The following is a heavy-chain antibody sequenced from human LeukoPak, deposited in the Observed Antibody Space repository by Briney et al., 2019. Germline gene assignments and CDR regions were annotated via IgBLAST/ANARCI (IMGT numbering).Heavy chain of an antibody. CDR3: ARGYCSSTSCYPSGYYGMDV. D-gene: IGHD2-2*01. CDR1: GGSISSYY. V-gene: IGHV4-59*01. Sequence: SETLSHTCTVSGGSISSYYWSWIRQPPGKGLEWIGYIYYSGSTNYNPSLKSRVTISVDTSKNQFSLKLSSVTAADTAVYYCARGYCSSTSCYPSGYYGMDVWGQGTTVTVSS. CDR2: IYYSGST. J-gene: IGHJ6*02.